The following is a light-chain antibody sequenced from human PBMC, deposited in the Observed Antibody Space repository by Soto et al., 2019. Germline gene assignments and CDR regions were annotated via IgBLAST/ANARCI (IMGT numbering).Light chain of an antibody. CDR3: QQSYSIPVWT. Sequence: DIQMTQSPSTLSGSVGDRVTITCRASQRIGTYVNWYQQKPGKAPKLLIYAATNLEDGVPSRFSGSGSGTDFSLSVSNLQPEDFATYYCQQSYSIPVWTFGQGTKV. V-gene: IGKV1-39*01. J-gene: IGKJ1*01. CDR2: AAT. CDR1: QRIGTY.